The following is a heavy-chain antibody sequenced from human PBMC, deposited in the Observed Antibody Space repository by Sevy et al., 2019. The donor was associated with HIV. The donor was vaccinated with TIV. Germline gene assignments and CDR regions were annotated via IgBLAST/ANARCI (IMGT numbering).Heavy chain of an antibody. CDR2: IFYSGST. V-gene: IGHV4-59*01. J-gene: IGHJ4*02. CDR1: GGYINSYY. D-gene: IGHD3-22*01. Sequence: SETLSLTCTVSGGYINSYYWSWIRQPPGKGLEWIGYIFYSGSTNYNPSLKSRVTISVDTSKNQFSLKLTSVTAADTAVYYCARDHYDSSGFDYWGQGTLSPSPQ. CDR3: ARDHYDSSGFDY.